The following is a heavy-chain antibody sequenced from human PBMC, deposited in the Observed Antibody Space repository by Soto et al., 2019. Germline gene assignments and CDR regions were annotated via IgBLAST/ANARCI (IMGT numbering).Heavy chain of an antibody. J-gene: IGHJ3*02. D-gene: IGHD2-15*01. CDR1: GFPFSAFS. Sequence: WVLRLSCASSGFPFSAFSMNWVRQAPGKGLEWVAYISSSGSTIYYADSVKGRFTISRDNAKTSLYLQMDSLRDEDTAVYYCAREGGRHCSPSRCYNAFDIWGQGTKVTVSS. V-gene: IGHV3-48*02. CDR3: AREGGRHCSPSRCYNAFDI. CDR2: ISSSGSTI.